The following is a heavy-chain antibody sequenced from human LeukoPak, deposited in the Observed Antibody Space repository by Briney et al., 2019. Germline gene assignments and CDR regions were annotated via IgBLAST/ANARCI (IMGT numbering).Heavy chain of an antibody. CDR1: GFTVSSVY. D-gene: IGHD1-20*01. CDR3: EARYNWNDGFDY. Sequence: GGSLRLSCAASGFTVSSVYMSWVRQAPGRGLEWVSIIYSGGSTFYTDSVKGRFTISRDNSKNTLYLQMNSLRGEDTAVYYCEARYNWNDGFDYWGQGTLVTVSS. J-gene: IGHJ4*02. V-gene: IGHV3-66*01. CDR2: IYSGGST.